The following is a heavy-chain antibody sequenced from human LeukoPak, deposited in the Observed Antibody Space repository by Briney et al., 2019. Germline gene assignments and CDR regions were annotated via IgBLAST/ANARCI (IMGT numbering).Heavy chain of an antibody. V-gene: IGHV3-43*01. CDR1: GFTFDDYT. CDR2: ISWDGGTT. J-gene: IGHJ4*02. D-gene: IGHD2-15*01. Sequence: GGSLRLSCAAPGFTFDDYTMYWVRQAPGKGLEWVSLISWDGGTTYYADSVKGRFTISRDNSKNSLYLQMNSLRTEDTALYYCAKEAVVSATLDYWGQGTLVTVSS. CDR3: AKEAVVSATLDY.